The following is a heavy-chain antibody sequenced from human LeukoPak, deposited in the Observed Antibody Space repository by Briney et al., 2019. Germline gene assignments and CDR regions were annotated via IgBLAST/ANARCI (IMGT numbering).Heavy chain of an antibody. J-gene: IGHJ4*02. Sequence: GGSLRLSCAASGFTFSGYGMHWVRQAPGKGLEWVAFIRYDGSNKYYADSVKGRFTISRDNSKNTLYLQMNSLRAEDTAVYYCARGIVAAGNIDFWGQGTLVTVSS. D-gene: IGHD6-13*01. CDR2: IRYDGSNK. CDR1: GFTFSGYG. V-gene: IGHV3-30*02. CDR3: ARGIVAAGNIDF.